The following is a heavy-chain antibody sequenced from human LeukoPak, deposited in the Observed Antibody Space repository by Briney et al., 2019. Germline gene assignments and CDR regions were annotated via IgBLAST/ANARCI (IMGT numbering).Heavy chain of an antibody. CDR3: ARGGSSRPSPNSDS. Sequence: GASVKVSCKASGYSFTSYGLSWVRQAPGQGLEWMGWITPYSGNTDYAQKFEGRVSLTSDTSTNTAYMELRGLGSDDTAVYFCARGGSSRPSPNSDSWGQGALVIVTS. CDR2: ITPYSGNT. V-gene: IGHV1-18*01. J-gene: IGHJ4*02. CDR1: GYSFTSYG. D-gene: IGHD6-6*01.